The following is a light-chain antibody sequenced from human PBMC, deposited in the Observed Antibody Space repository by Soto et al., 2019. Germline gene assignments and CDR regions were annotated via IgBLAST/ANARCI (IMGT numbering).Light chain of an antibody. CDR2: DAS. J-gene: IGKJ1*01. V-gene: IGKV1-5*01. CDR3: QQYNSYPLT. Sequence: DIQMTQSPSTLSSSVGDRVTITCRASQSISSWLAWYQQKPGKAPKLLIYDASSLESGVPSRFSGSGSGTEFTLTISSLQPDDFATYYCQQYNSYPLTFGQGTKVEIK. CDR1: QSISSW.